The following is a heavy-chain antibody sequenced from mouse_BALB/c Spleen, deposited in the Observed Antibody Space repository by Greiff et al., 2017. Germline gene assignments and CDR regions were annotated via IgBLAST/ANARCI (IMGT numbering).Heavy chain of an antibody. Sequence: EVQGVESGGGLVKPGGSLKLSCAASGFTFSSYAMSWVRQTPEKRLEWVASISSGGSTYYPDSVKGRFTISRDNARNILYLQMSSLRSEDTAMYYCARVTMITLFAYWGQGTLVTVSA. CDR3: ARVTMITLFAY. CDR1: GFTFSSYA. V-gene: IGHV5-6-5*01. J-gene: IGHJ3*01. D-gene: IGHD2-4*01. CDR2: ISSGGST.